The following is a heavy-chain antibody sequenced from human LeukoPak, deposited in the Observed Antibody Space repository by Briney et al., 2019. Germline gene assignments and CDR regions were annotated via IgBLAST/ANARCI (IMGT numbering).Heavy chain of an antibody. J-gene: IGHJ4*02. D-gene: IGHD3-22*01. CDR2: IYSGGAT. CDR1: GFTFSSYS. CDR3: ARERDSSGYILAY. Sequence: PGGSLRLSCAASGFTFSSYSMNWVRRAPGKGLEWVSVIYSGGATYYADSVKGRFTVSRDNSKNTVYLQMNSLRAEDTAIYYCARERDSSGYILAYWGQGTLVTVSS. V-gene: IGHV3-53*01.